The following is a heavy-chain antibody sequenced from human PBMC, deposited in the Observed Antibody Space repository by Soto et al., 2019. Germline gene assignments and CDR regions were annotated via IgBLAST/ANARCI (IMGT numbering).Heavy chain of an antibody. CDR1: GGSISSGGYS. J-gene: IGHJ4*02. CDR2: IYYSGST. CDR3: ARRYGGNFDF. Sequence: SETLSLTCAVSGGSISSGGYSWSWIRQPPGKGLEWIGYIYYSGSTNYNPSLKSRVTISVDTSKNQFSLKLSSVTAADTAVYYCARRYGGNFDFWGQGTLVTVSS. V-gene: IGHV4-61*08. D-gene: IGHD1-26*01.